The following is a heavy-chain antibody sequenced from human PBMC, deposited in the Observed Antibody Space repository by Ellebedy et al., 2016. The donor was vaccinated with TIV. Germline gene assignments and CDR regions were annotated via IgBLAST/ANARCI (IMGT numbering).Heavy chain of an antibody. CDR2: IFPSDSET. CDR3: ARQASGFDFDY. V-gene: IGHV5-51*01. D-gene: IGHD5-12*01. Sequence: KVSCKGSGYSFTNYWIAWVRQVPGKGLEWMGMIFPSDSETIYSTSFQGQVTMSADKSITTAYLQWGSLKASDSGIYFCARQASGFDFDYWGQGTLVTVSS. J-gene: IGHJ4*02. CDR1: GYSFTNYW.